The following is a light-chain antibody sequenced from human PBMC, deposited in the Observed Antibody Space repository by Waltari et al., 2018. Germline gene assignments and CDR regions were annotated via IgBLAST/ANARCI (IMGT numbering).Light chain of an antibody. J-gene: IGKJ5*01. Sequence: DIQMTQSPTSVSASVGDSVSLTCRASQVIKRWLVWYQQKPGQAPKFLISSASSLEGGVPSRFSASGSGTDFTLTISSLQPEDFATYYCQQASRLPITFGQGTRLEIK. CDR1: QVIKRW. CDR2: SAS. V-gene: IGKV1D-12*01. CDR3: QQASRLPIT.